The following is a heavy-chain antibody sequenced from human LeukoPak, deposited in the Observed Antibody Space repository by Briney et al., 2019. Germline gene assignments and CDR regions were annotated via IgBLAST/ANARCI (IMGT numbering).Heavy chain of an antibody. V-gene: IGHV1-3*01. J-gene: IGHJ2*01. CDR1: GYTFTGYY. CDR2: INAGNGNT. D-gene: IGHD6-13*01. CDR3: ARQQLAQRYFDL. Sequence: ASVKVSCKASGYTFTGYYMHWVRQAPGQRLEWMGWINAGNGNTKYSQKFQGRVTITRDTSASTAYMELSSLRSEDTAVYYCARQQLAQRYFDLWGRGTLVTVSS.